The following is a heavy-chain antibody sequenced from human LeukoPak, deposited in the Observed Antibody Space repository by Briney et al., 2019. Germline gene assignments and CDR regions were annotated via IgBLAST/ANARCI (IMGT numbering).Heavy chain of an antibody. CDR1: GFTFSSYW. V-gene: IGHV3-74*01. D-gene: IGHD6-13*01. Sequence: PGGSLRLSCAASGFTFSSYWMHWVRQAPGKGLVWVSRINSDGSSTSYADSVKGRFTISRDNAKNTLYLQMNSLRAEDTAVYYCAKDSGTAAAVHENYYYYYYMDVWGKGTTVTVSS. CDR2: INSDGSST. J-gene: IGHJ6*03. CDR3: AKDSGTAAAVHENYYYYYYMDV.